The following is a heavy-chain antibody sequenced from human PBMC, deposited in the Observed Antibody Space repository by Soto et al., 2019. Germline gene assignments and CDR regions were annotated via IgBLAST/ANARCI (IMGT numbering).Heavy chain of an antibody. CDR3: ARDLRLWFGELLSGYYYGMDV. D-gene: IGHD3-10*01. CDR2: TYFWFKWYN. Sequence: SQTLSLTCAISGDSVSSNSAAWNWIRQSPSRGLEWLGRTYFWFKWYNDYAVSVKSRITINPDTSKNQFSLQLNSVTPEDTAVYYCARDLRLWFGELLSGYYYGMDVWGQGTTVTVSS. CDR1: GDSVSSNSAA. J-gene: IGHJ6*02. V-gene: IGHV6-1*01.